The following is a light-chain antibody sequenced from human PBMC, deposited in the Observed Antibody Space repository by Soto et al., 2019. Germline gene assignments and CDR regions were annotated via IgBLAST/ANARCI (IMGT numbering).Light chain of an antibody. J-gene: IGKJ5*01. CDR2: AAS. Sequence: DTQLTQSPSFLAASVGDRVTLXXRASQGISSYLAWYQQKPGKAPKXVIYAASTLQSGVPSRFSGSGSGTEFTLTISRLQPEDFATYYCQQLNSYTITFGQGTRLEIK. CDR1: QGISSY. V-gene: IGKV1-9*01. CDR3: QQLNSYTIT.